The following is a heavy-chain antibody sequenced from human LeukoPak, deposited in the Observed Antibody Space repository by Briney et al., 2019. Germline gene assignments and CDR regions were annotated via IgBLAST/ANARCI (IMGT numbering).Heavy chain of an antibody. V-gene: IGHV3-48*04. CDR2: ISNSANTI. D-gene: IGHD6-19*01. CDR3: ARVNYGSGWAFDY. Sequence: PGGSLRLSCAASGFTFSSYAMSWVRQAPGKGLEWVSYISNSANTIYYADSVKGRFTISRDNAKNSLYLQMNSLRAEDTAVYYCARVNYGSGWAFDYWGQGTLVTVSS. J-gene: IGHJ4*02. CDR1: GFTFSSYA.